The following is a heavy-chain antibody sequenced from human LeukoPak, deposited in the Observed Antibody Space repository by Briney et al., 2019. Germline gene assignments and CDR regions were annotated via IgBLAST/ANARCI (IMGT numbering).Heavy chain of an antibody. CDR3: ARVRGSGGSCYDY. CDR2: ITAIAGDT. Sequence: GGSLRLSCAASGFTFSSYAMSWVRQAPGKGLEWVSLITAIAGDTYYADSVKGRFTISRDNSRNTLYLQMDSLRAEDSAIYYCARVRGSGGSCYDYWGQGTLVTVSS. V-gene: IGHV3-23*01. J-gene: IGHJ4*02. D-gene: IGHD2-15*01. CDR1: GFTFSSYA.